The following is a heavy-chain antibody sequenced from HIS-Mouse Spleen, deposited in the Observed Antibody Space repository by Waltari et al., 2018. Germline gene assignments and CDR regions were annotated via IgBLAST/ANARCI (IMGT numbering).Heavy chain of an antibody. Sequence: QLQLQESGPGLVKPSETLSLTCTVPGAPFSSSTYYWCRIRQPPGKGLEWIGSIYYSGSTYYNPSLKSRVTISVDTSKNQFSLKLSSVTAADTAVYYCAREIPYSSSWYDWYFDLWGRGTLVTVSS. CDR2: IYYSGST. CDR3: AREIPYSSSWYDWYFDL. D-gene: IGHD6-13*01. V-gene: IGHV4-39*07. CDR1: GAPFSSSTYY. J-gene: IGHJ2*01.